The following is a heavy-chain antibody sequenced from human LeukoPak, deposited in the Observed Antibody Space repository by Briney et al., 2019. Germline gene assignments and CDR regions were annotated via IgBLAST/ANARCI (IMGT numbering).Heavy chain of an antibody. CDR2: IYYSGST. CDR1: GGSISSSSYY. J-gene: IGHJ4*02. CDR3: ARTPLGVNIVVVPAAHFDY. Sequence: PSETLSLTCTVSGGSISSSSYYWGWIRQPPGKGLEWIGSIYYSGSTYYNPSLKSRVTISVDTSKNQFSLKLSSVTAADTAVYYCARTPLGVNIVVVPAAHFDYWGQGTLVTVSS. V-gene: IGHV4-39*01. D-gene: IGHD2-2*01.